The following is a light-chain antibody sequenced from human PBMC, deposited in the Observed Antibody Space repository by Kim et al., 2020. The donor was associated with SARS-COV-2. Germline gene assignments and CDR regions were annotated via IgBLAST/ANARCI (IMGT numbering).Light chain of an antibody. CDR1: QTISNSY. CDR3: QQYETSPGT. Sequence: EIVLTQSPGTLSLSPGERATLSCRTSQTISNSYLAWYQQRPGQAPRLLIYGASSRVTGIPDRFSGSGSGTDFTLTISRLEPEDFAVYYCQQYETSPGTCGGGTKVDIK. J-gene: IGKJ4*01. V-gene: IGKV3-20*01. CDR2: GAS.